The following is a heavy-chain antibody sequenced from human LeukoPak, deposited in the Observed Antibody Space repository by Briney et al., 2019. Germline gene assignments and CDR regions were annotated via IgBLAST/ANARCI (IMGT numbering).Heavy chain of an antibody. Sequence: GASVKVSCKASGYTFSSYGISCVRQAPGQGLEWMGWISVYNGNPEYAQKFQGRVIMTTDTFTSTAYMELRSVRSDDTAVYYCARDQYDSVWGSHRPYFDYWGQGTLVTVSS. CDR1: GYTFSSYG. D-gene: IGHD3-16*02. CDR3: ARDQYDSVWGSHRPYFDY. J-gene: IGHJ4*02. CDR2: ISVYNGNP. V-gene: IGHV1-18*01.